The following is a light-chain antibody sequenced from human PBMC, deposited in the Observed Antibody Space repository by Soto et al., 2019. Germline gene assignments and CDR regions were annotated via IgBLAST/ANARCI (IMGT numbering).Light chain of an antibody. V-gene: IGKV3-11*01. CDR2: DAS. CDR1: QSVSSY. Sequence: EIVLTQSPATLSLSPGERATLSCRASQSVSSYLAWYQQKPGQAPRLLIYDASNRATGIPARFSGSGSGTDFTLNISSLQPEDFAVYYCQLRRIFPLYAFGQGTKLGIK. CDR3: QLRRIFPLYA. J-gene: IGKJ2*01.